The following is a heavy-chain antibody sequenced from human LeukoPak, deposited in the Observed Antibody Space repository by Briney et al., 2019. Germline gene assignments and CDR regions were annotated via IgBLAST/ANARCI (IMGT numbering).Heavy chain of an antibody. J-gene: IGHJ4*02. Sequence: SETLPLTCTVSGVSISSNSYYWGWIRQPPGKELEWVGSMSYGGSTYYNPSLKSRVTMSVDTSKNQFSLELTSVTAADTAVYHCARHPFAAHHRVDYWGQGTLVTVSS. CDR1: GVSISSNSYY. CDR2: MSYGGST. CDR3: ARHPFAAHHRVDY. V-gene: IGHV4-39*01. D-gene: IGHD6-6*01.